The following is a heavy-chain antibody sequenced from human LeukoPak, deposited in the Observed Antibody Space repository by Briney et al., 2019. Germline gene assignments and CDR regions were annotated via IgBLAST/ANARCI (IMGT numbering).Heavy chain of an antibody. CDR2: ISYDGSNK. D-gene: IGHD2-2*01. CDR1: GFAFSSYG. Sequence: GGSLRLSCAASGFAFSSYGMHWVRQAPGKGLEWVAVISYDGSNKYYADSVKGRFTISRDNSKNTLYLQMNSLRAEDTAVYYCAKWDVVVVPAVDYWGQGTLVTVSS. CDR3: AKWDVVVVPAVDY. V-gene: IGHV3-30*18. J-gene: IGHJ4*02.